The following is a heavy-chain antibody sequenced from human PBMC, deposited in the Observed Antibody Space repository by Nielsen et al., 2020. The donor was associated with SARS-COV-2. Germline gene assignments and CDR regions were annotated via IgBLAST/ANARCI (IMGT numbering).Heavy chain of an antibody. CDR1: GYSFNMYT. V-gene: IGHV7-4-1*02. Sequence: ASVKVSCKASGYSFNMYTMNWVRQAPGRGLEWMGWINTKTGDPTYAQGFSGRFVFSVDTSVTTAYLQISSLEAEDTAVYYCARKTCGSTSCPFGYWGQGTLVTVSS. CDR2: INTKTGDP. J-gene: IGHJ4*02. D-gene: IGHD2-2*01. CDR3: ARKTCGSTSCPFGY.